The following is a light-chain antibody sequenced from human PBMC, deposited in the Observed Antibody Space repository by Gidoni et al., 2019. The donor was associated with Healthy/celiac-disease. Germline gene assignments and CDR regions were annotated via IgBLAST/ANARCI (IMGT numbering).Light chain of an antibody. Sequence: DIQMTQSPSSVSASVGDRVTITCRASQGTSSWLAWYQQKPGKAPKLLIYAASSLQSGVPSRFSGSGSGTDFTLTISSLQPEDSATYYCQQANSFPPCSFGQGTKLEIK. J-gene: IGKJ2*04. CDR2: AAS. CDR3: QQANSFPPCS. CDR1: QGTSSW. V-gene: IGKV1D-12*01.